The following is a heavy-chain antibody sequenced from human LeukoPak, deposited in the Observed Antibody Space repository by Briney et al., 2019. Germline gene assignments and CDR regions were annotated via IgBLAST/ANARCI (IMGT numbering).Heavy chain of an antibody. CDR2: ISAYNGNT. J-gene: IGHJ6*02. Sequence: ASVKVSCKASGYTFTSYGISWVRQAPGQGLEWMGWISAYNGNTNYAQKLQGRVTMTTDTSTSTAYMELRSLRSVDTAVYYCARGSTVTTYYYYGMDVWGQGTTVTVSS. CDR3: ARGSTVTTYYYYGMDV. D-gene: IGHD4-17*01. CDR1: GYTFTSYG. V-gene: IGHV1-18*01.